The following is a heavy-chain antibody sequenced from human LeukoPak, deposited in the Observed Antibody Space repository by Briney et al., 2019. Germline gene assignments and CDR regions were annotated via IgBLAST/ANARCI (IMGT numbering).Heavy chain of an antibody. CDR2: ISSSSSTI. CDR1: GFTFSSYS. Sequence: GGSLRLSCAASGFTFSSYSMNWVRQAPGKGLEWVSYISSSSSTIYYADSVKGRFTISRDNAKNSLYLQMNSLRAEDTAVYYCARGVDISSYYYAPYYFDYWGQGTLVTVSS. V-gene: IGHV3-48*04. J-gene: IGHJ4*02. CDR3: ARGVDISSYYYAPYYFDY. D-gene: IGHD3-10*01.